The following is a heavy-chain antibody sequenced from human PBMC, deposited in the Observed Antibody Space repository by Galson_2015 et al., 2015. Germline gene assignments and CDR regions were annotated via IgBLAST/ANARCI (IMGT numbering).Heavy chain of an antibody. CDR3: VRATGFILNY. Sequence: SLRLSCAASGFTFSSYSMNWVRQAPGKGLEWVSSISSSSSYIYYADSVKGRFTISRDNAKNSLYLQMNSLRAEDTALYFCVRATGFILNYWGQGTLVTVSS. V-gene: IGHV3-21*01. D-gene: IGHD1-1*01. J-gene: IGHJ4*02. CDR2: ISSSSSYI. CDR1: GFTFSSYS.